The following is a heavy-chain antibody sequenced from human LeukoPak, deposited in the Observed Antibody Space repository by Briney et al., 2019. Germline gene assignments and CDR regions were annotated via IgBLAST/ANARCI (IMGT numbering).Heavy chain of an antibody. CDR1: GGSISSGDYY. J-gene: IGHJ4*02. CDR2: IYYSGST. D-gene: IGHD3-10*01. Sequence: PSETLSLTCTVSGGSISSGDYYWSWIRQPPGKGLEGIGYIYYSGSTYYNPSLKSRVTISVDTSKNQFSLKLSSVTAADTAVCYCARKFWFGESLDYWGQGTLVTVSS. CDR3: ARKFWFGESLDY. V-gene: IGHV4-30-4*01.